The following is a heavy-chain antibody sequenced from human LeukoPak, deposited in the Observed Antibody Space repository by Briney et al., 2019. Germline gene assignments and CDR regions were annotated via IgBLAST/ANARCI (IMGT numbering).Heavy chain of an antibody. Sequence: PSETLSLTCTVSGGSTSSSNYYWGWIRQPPGKGLEWVSAISGSGGSTYYADSVKGRFTISRDNSKNTLYLQMNSLRAEDTAVYYCAKDYYDSSGYPYYFDYWGQGTLVTVSS. V-gene: IGHV3-23*01. D-gene: IGHD3-22*01. J-gene: IGHJ4*02. CDR3: AKDYYDSSGYPYYFDY. CDR2: ISGSGGST. CDR1: GGSTSSSNYY.